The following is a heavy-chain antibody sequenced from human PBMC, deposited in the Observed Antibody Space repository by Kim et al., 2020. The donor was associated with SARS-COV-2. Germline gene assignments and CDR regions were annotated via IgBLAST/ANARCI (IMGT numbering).Heavy chain of an antibody. CDR2: IGTSPGAV. V-gene: IGHV3-48*04. Sequence: GGSLRLSCAASGFTFTSYTMHWVRQAPGKGLEWVSHIGTSPGAVHYADSVKGRFTISADNAKNSLYLQMNSLRAEDTAVYYCARDLGGYYFDYWGQGPLVTVSS. CDR1: GFTFTSYT. J-gene: IGHJ4*02. D-gene: IGHD3-16*01. CDR3: ARDLGGYYFDY.